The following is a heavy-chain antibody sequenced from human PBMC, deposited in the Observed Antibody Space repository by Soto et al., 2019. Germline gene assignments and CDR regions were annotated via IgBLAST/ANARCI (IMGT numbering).Heavy chain of an antibody. V-gene: IGHV3-23*01. CDR1: GVTVSSCA. J-gene: IGHJ4*02. CDR2: ISGRGGSA. D-gene: IGHD6-19*01. Sequence: EVQLLESGGALVDPGGSLRLSCAASGVTVSSCAINCVRQAPGKGLVWVSTISGRGGSAYNADSEQGQFTISKHKSKNTLYRQMNSLRAEDTAVYFCAKEGSSGWYYLDYWGKCTLVTVSS. CDR3: AKEGSSGWYYLDY.